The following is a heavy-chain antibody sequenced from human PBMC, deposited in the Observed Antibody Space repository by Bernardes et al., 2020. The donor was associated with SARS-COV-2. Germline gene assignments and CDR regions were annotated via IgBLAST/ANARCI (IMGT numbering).Heavy chain of an antibody. Sequence: SGPTLVKPTQTLTLTCTFSGFSLSTYGMCVSWIRQPPGKALEWLALIDWDDDKRYSTSLRTRLTISKDTSKNQVVLTMTNMDPVDTATYYCARVEFAAVTTGNGRYNWFDPWGQGTLVTVSS. V-gene: IGHV2-70*01. D-gene: IGHD4-17*01. J-gene: IGHJ5*02. CDR3: ARVEFAAVTTGNGRYNWFDP. CDR2: IDWDDDK. CDR1: GFSLSTYGMC.